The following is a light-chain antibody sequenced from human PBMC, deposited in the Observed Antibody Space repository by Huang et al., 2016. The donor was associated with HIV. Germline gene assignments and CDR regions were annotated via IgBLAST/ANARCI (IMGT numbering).Light chain of an antibody. CDR3: QQYNDWPLT. Sequence: EIVMTQSPATLSVSPGERVTLSCRASQSLSSQLAWYQQKRGQAPRLLIYGVSTRATDIPARFSGSGSGTYFTLTINSLQSEDVATYYCQQYNDWPLTFGQGTEVEIK. J-gene: IGKJ1*01. CDR2: GVS. CDR1: QSLSSQ. V-gene: IGKV3-15*01.